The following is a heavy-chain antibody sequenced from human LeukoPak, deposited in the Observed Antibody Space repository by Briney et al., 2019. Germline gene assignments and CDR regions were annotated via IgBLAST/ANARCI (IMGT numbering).Heavy chain of an antibody. J-gene: IGHJ4*02. Sequence: SETLSLTCTVSGGSFSSYYWSWIRQPPGKGLEWIGYIYYSGSTNYNPSLESRVTMSVDTSKNQFSLNLISVTAADTAVYYCARGRRGSSSGFDYWGQGTLVTVSS. CDR2: IYYSGST. CDR3: ARGRRGSSSGFDY. D-gene: IGHD6-6*01. CDR1: GGSFSSYY. V-gene: IGHV4-59*12.